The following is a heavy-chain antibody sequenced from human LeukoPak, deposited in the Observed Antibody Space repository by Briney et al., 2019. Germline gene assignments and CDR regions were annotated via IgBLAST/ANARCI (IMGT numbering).Heavy chain of an antibody. CDR2: IYYSGST. D-gene: IGHD6-19*01. J-gene: IGHJ4*02. CDR1: GGSISSYY. Sequence: SETLSLTCTVSGGSISSYYWSWIRQPPGKGLEWIGYIYYSGSTNYNPSLKSRVTISIDTSKNQFSLKLSSVTAADTAVYYCARLTGYSSGWAVFDYWAREPWSPSPQ. V-gene: IGHV4-59*01. CDR3: ARLTGYSSGWAVFDY.